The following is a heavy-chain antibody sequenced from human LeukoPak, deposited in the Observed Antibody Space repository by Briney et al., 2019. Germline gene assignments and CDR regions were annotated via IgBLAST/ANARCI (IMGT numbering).Heavy chain of an antibody. CDR3: ARGFLEWLVENPVDY. CDR2: ISYDGSNK. V-gene: IGHV3-30*04. D-gene: IGHD3-3*01. CDR1: GFTFSSYA. Sequence: GSLRLSCAASGFTFSSYAMHWVRQAPGKGLEWVAVISYDGSNKYYADSVKGRFTISRDNSKNTLYLQMNSLRAEDTAVYYCARGFLEWLVENPVDYWGQGTLVTVSS. J-gene: IGHJ4*02.